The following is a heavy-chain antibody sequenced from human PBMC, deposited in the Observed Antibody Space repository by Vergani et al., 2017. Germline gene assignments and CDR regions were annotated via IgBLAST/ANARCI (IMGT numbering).Heavy chain of an antibody. CDR2: IIPIFGTA. CDR1: GGTFSSYA. CDR3: ARDYHVGCGGDCRRIDYYYYGMDV. Sequence: QVQLVQSGAEVKKPGSSVKVSCKASGGTFSSYAISWVRQAPGQGLEWMGRIIPIFGTANYAQKFQGRVTITADESTSTAYMELSSLRSEDTAVYYCARDYHVGCGGDCRRIDYYYYGMDVWGQGTTVTVSS. J-gene: IGHJ6*02. V-gene: IGHV1-69*13. D-gene: IGHD2-21*02.